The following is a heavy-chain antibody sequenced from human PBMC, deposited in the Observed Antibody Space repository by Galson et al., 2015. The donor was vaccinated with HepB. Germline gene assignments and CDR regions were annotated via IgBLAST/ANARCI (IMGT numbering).Heavy chain of an antibody. Sequence: SLRLSCAASGFTFSSYGMHWVRQAPGKGLEWVAVIWYDGSNKYYADSVKGRFTISRDNSKNTLYLQMNSLRAEDTAVYYCARDLKQWLSDYYFDYWGQGTLVTVSS. D-gene: IGHD6-19*01. J-gene: IGHJ4*02. CDR3: ARDLKQWLSDYYFDY. CDR2: IWYDGSNK. CDR1: GFTFSSYG. V-gene: IGHV3-33*01.